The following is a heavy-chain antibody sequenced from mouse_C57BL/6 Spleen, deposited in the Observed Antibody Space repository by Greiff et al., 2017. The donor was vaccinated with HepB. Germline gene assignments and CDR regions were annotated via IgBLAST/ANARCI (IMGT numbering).Heavy chain of an antibody. CDR2: IHPNSGST. CDR1: GYTFTSYW. D-gene: IGHD2-3*01. V-gene: IGHV1-64*01. Sequence: QVQLKQPGAELVKPGASVKLSCKASGYTFTSYWMHWVKQRPGQGLEWIGMIHPNSGSTNYNEKFKSKATLTVDKSSSTAYMQLSSLTSEDSAVYYCARGDDGYYPYFDYWGQGTTLTVSS. J-gene: IGHJ2*01. CDR3: ARGDDGYYPYFDY.